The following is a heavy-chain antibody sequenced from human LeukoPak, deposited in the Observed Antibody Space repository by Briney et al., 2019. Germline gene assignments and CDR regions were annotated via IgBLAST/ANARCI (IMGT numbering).Heavy chain of an antibody. V-gene: IGHV3-66*01. CDR1: GFTVSSNY. D-gene: IGHD5-12*01. J-gene: IGHJ3*02. Sequence: GGSLRLSCAASGFTVSSNYMSWVRQAPGQGLEWVSVIYSGGSTYYADSVKGRFTISRDNSKNTLYLQMNSLRAEDTAVYYCARAVHRYSGYEQSDAFDIWGQGTMVTVSS. CDR3: ARAVHRYSGYEQSDAFDI. CDR2: IYSGGST.